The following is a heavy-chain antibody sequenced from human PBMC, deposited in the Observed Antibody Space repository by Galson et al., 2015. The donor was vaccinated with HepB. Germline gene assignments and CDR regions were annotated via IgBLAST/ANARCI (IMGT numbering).Heavy chain of an antibody. V-gene: IGHV3-43D*03. D-gene: IGHD3-22*01. CDR2: ISWDGGST. Sequence: SLRLSCAASGFTFDDYAMHWVRQAPGKGLEWVALISWDGGSTYYADSVKGRFTISRDNSKNSLYLQMNSLRAEDTALYYCAKADSYYDSSGYPDYWGQGTLVSVSS. CDR3: AKADSYYDSSGYPDY. J-gene: IGHJ4*02. CDR1: GFTFDDYA.